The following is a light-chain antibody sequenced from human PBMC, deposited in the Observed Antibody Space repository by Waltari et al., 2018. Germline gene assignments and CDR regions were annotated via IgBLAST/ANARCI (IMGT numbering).Light chain of an antibody. V-gene: IGLV2-11*01. CDR2: DVR. CDR3: CSYAGSYTFEV. Sequence: QSALTQPRSVSGSPGQSVTISCTGTSSDVGGYNYVSWYQQHPGKATKLMIYDVRKRPSGVPVRFSCSKSGNTASLTIAGLQAEDEADYYCCSYAGSYTFEVFGGGTKLTVL. CDR1: SSDVGGYNY. J-gene: IGLJ2*01.